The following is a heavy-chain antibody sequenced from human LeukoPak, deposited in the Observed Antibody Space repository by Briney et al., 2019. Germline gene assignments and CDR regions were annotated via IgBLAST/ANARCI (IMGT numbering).Heavy chain of an antibody. Sequence: SETLSLTCTVSGGSISSYYWSWIRQPPGKGLEWIGYIYYSGSTNYNPSLKSRVTISVDTSKNQFSLKLSSVTAADTAVYYCAREARTDYLWFDPWGQGTLVTVSS. CDR1: GGSISSYY. D-gene: IGHD2/OR15-2a*01. V-gene: IGHV4-59*01. J-gene: IGHJ5*02. CDR2: IYYSGST. CDR3: AREARTDYLWFDP.